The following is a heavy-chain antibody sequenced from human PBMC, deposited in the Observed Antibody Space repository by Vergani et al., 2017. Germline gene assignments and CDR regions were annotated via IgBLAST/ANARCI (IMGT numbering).Heavy chain of an antibody. Sequence: QVRLQESGPGLVKPSETLSLPCSVSGGSMSGYYWSWIRQPPGKGLEWVGEINHSGSTNYNPSLKSRVTISVDTSKKQFSLKRSSVTAAYTAVYYCARNYYGGNSFLRWGQGTLVTVSS. CDR2: INHSGST. J-gene: IGHJ4*02. CDR1: GGSMSGYY. CDR3: ARNYYGGNSFLR. D-gene: IGHD4-23*01. V-gene: IGHV4-34*01.